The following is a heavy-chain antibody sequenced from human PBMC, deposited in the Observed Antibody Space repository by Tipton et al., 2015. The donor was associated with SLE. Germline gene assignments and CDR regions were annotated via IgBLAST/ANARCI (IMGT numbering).Heavy chain of an antibody. CDR1: GFTFSSHW. J-gene: IGHJ4*02. Sequence: SLRLSCAASGFTFSSHWMHWVRQAPGKGLVWVSRINSDGRSTSYADSVKGRFTISRDNAKNTLYLQMNSLRAEDTAVYYCASPVLIDSYIEYWGQGALVTVSS. CDR2: INSDGRST. V-gene: IGHV3-74*01. CDR3: ASPVLIDSYIEY.